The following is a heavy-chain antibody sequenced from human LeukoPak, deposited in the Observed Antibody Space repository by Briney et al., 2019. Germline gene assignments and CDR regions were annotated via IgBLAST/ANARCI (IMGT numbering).Heavy chain of an antibody. J-gene: IGHJ4*02. CDR1: GFTFSSYS. CDR3: ARVNWNDAPNLDY. V-gene: IGHV3-21*01. CDR2: ISSAISYI. D-gene: IGHD1-1*01. Sequence: PGGSLRLSCAASGFTFSSYSMSWVRQAPGRGLEWVSSISSAISYIYYADSVKGRFTISGDNAKNSLYLQMNSLRAEDTAVYYCARVNWNDAPNLDYWGQGTLVTVSS.